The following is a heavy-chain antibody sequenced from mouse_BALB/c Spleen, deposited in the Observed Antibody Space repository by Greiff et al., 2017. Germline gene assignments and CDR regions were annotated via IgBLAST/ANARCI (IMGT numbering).Heavy chain of an antibody. CDR3: ARRRDYAAYYAMDY. Sequence: EVQLVESGGGLVQPGGSRKLSCAASGFTFSSFGMHWVRQAPEKGLEWVAYISSGSSTIYYADTVKGRFTISRDNPKNTLFLQMTSLRSEDTAMYYCARRRDYAAYYAMDYWGQGTSVTVSS. J-gene: IGHJ4*01. CDR1: GFTFSSFG. D-gene: IGHD1-1*02. CDR2: ISSGSSTI. V-gene: IGHV5-17*02.